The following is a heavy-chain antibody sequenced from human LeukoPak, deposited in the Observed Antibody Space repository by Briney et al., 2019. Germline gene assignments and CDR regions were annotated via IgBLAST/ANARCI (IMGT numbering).Heavy chain of an antibody. V-gene: IGHV4-39*01. J-gene: IGHJ3*02. D-gene: IGHD3-22*01. Sequence: SETLSLTCTVSGGSISSSSYYWGWIRQPPGKGLEWIGSIYYSGSTYYNPSLKSRVTISVDTSKNQFSLKLSSVTAADTAVYYCARHPPYYYDSSGRRGAFDIWGQGTMVTVSS. CDR1: GGSISSSSYY. CDR2: IYYSGST. CDR3: ARHPPYYYDSSGRRGAFDI.